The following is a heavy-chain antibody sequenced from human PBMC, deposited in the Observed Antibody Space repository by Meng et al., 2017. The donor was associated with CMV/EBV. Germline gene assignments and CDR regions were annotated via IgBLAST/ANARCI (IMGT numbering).Heavy chain of an antibody. CDR1: GCSISSSNW. Sequence: CAFSGCSISSSNWWSWVRQPPGKGLEWIGEIYHSGSTNYNPSLKSRVTISVDKSKNQFSLKLSSVTAADTAVYYCASEVGATTAFDYWGQGTLVTVSS. CDR2: IYHSGST. V-gene: IGHV4-4*02. D-gene: IGHD1-26*01. CDR3: ASEVGATTAFDY. J-gene: IGHJ4*02.